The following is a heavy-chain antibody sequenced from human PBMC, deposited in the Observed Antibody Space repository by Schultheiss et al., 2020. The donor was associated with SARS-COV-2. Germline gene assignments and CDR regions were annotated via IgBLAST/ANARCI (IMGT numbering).Heavy chain of an antibody. Sequence: ASVKVSCKASGYTFTGYYMHWVRQAPGQGLEWMGRINPNSGGTNYAQKFLGRVTMTRDMSTSTAYMELSRLISDDTAVYYCARGPDYGTTSYYYYGMDVWGQGTTVTVSS. CDR2: INPNSGGT. CDR1: GYTFTGYY. V-gene: IGHV1-2*06. J-gene: IGHJ6*02. D-gene: IGHD4-17*01. CDR3: ARGPDYGTTSYYYYGMDV.